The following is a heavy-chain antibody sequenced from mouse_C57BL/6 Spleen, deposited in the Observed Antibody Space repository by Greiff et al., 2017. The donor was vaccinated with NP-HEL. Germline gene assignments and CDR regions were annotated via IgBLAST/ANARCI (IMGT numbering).Heavy chain of an antibody. CDR3: ARCTTVVARVFFDY. J-gene: IGHJ2*01. D-gene: IGHD1-1*01. CDR2: IYPGCGST. CDR1: GYNFTSYW. Sequence: QVQLQQPGAELVKPGASVKMSCTASGYNFTSYWITWVKQRPGQGLEWIGDIYPGCGSTNYNEKFKSKATLTVDTSSSTAYMQLSSLTSEDSAVYYCARCTTVVARVFFDYWGQGTTLTVSS. V-gene: IGHV1-55*01.